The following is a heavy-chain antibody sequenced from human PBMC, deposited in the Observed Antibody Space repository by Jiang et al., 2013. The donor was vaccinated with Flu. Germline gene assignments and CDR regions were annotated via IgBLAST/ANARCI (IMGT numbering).Heavy chain of an antibody. CDR3: ARQGADADSSGYHFDF. CDR1: GGSISSGGFY. CDR2: IYHTGGP. V-gene: IGHV4-39*01. D-gene: IGHD3-22*01. J-gene: IGHJ4*02. Sequence: TLSLTCVVSGGSISSGGFYWAWIRQAPGMGLQWIGSIYHTGGPFYNPSLKSRVTVSVDTSKNLFSLRLNSVSAPDTAVYYCARQGADADSSGYHFDFWGQGAPVTVSS.